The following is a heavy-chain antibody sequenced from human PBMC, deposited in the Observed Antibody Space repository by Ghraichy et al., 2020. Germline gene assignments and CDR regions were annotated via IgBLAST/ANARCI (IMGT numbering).Heavy chain of an antibody. CDR3: ARWGGYCSSATCYHGFFDF. D-gene: IGHD2-2*01. CDR1: GYNILTYG. V-gene: IGHV1-18*01. J-gene: IGHJ4*02. Sequence: ASVKVSFEVSGYNILTYGVSWVRQAPGQGLEWMGWISAYSGKTDYAQAFQGRVTVAMDTSTNTAYMELRSLKSDDTAVYYCARWGGYCSSATCYHGFFDFWGQGTLVTVSS. CDR2: ISAYSGKT.